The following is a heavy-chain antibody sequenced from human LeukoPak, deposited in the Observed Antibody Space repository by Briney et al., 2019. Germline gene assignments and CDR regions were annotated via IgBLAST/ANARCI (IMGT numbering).Heavy chain of an antibody. J-gene: IGHJ4*02. CDR3: ATPRGSSSWYNDFDY. Sequence: ASVKDSCKASGYTFTGYYMHWVRQAPGQGLEWMGWINPNSGGTNYAQKFQGRVTMTRDTSISTAYMELSRLRSDDTAVYYCATPRGSSSWYNDFDYWGQGTLVTVSS. CDR1: GYTFTGYY. V-gene: IGHV1-2*02. D-gene: IGHD6-13*01. CDR2: INPNSGGT.